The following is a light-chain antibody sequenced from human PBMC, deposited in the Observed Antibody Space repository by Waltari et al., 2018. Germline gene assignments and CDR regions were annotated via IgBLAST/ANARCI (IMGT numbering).Light chain of an antibody. V-gene: IGLV2-14*01. J-gene: IGLJ3*02. Sequence: QSTLTQPASVSGSPGQSITISCTGTSSAVGAFNYLSWYQQHPGKPPKLIIYEVSNRPSGVSNRFSGSKSGNTASLTISGLQAEDEADYYCNSYATSSARVFGGGTKLTVL. CDR2: EVS. CDR1: SSAVGAFNY. CDR3: NSYATSSARV.